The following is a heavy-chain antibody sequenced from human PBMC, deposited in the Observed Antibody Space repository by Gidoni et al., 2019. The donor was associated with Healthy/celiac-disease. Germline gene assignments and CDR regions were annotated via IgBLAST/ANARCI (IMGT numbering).Heavy chain of an antibody. J-gene: IGHJ4*02. D-gene: IGHD3-9*01. V-gene: IGHV3-30*18. CDR3: AKPPYYDILTGPGNYFDY. CDR2: ISYDGSNK. Sequence: QAPGKGLEWVAVISYDGSNKYYADSVKGRFTISRDNSKNTLYLQMNSLRAEDTAVYYCAKPPYYDILTGPGNYFDYWGQGTLDTVSS.